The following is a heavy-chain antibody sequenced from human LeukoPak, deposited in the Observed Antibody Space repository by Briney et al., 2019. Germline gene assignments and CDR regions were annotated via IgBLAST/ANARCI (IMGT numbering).Heavy chain of an antibody. Sequence: GGSLRLSCEVSGLTFSPYEMNWVRQAPGKGLEWVANIKTDGSQIYYVDSVKGRFTISRDNAKNSLYLQMNSLRAEDTAVYYCARDLNWETYWGQGTLVSVSS. V-gene: IGHV3-7*01. CDR3: ARDLNWETY. D-gene: IGHD7-27*01. CDR2: IKTDGSQI. CDR1: GLTFSPYE. J-gene: IGHJ4*02.